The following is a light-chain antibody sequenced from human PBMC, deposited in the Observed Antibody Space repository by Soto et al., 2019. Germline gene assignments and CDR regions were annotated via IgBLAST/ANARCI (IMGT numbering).Light chain of an antibody. CDR1: QSISSW. Sequence: DIQMTQSPSTLSASVGDGVTIPCRASQSISSWLAWYQQKPGKAPKLLIYKASSLESGVPSRFSGSGSGTEFTLTISSLQPDDFATYYCQQYNSYPWTFGQGTKVEIK. V-gene: IGKV1-5*03. CDR2: KAS. J-gene: IGKJ1*01. CDR3: QQYNSYPWT.